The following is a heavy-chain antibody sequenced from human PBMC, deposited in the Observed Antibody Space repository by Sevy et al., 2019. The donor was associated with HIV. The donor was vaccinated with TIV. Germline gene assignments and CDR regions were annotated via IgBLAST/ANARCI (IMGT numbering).Heavy chain of an antibody. D-gene: IGHD3-22*01. Sequence: GGSRRLSCAASGFTFSSFGMHWVRQAPGKGLEWVSFISYDRSNKNYADSVKGRLTVSRDKSKNTLYLQMNSLRDEDTAVYYCAKDLDYFDSSAGPSSLIYNYYYGLEDWGPGTTVTVSS. CDR1: GFTFSSFG. CDR3: AKDLDYFDSSAGPSSLIYNYYYGLED. V-gene: IGHV3-30*18. CDR2: ISYDRSNK. J-gene: IGHJ6*02.